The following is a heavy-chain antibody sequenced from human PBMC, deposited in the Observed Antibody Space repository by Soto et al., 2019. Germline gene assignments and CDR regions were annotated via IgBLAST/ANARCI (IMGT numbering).Heavy chain of an antibody. J-gene: IGHJ6*02. D-gene: IGHD3-10*01. Sequence: EVQLLESGGGLVQPGGSLRLSCTVSGFTFSSYAMTWVRQAPGKGLDWVSAISGTGGGTYYADFVKGRFTISRDNSKNTLYLQLDSLRVEETALYYCAKDRAWFGEFPYHYCGMNVWGQGSTVTVSS. CDR1: GFTFSSYA. CDR2: ISGTGGGT. CDR3: AKDRAWFGEFPYHYCGMNV. V-gene: IGHV3-23*01.